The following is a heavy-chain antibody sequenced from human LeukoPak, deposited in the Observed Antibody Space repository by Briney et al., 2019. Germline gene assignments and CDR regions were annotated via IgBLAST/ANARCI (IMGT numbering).Heavy chain of an antibody. CDR2: ISSSSSYI. V-gene: IGHV3-21*01. CDR1: GFTFSRYS. Sequence: GGSLRLSCAASGFTFSRYSMNWVRQAPGKGLEWVSSISSSSSYIYYADSVRGRFTISRDNAKNSLYLQMNSLRAEDTAVYYCARHLSGVTGYSYGRGIDYWGQGTLVTVSS. D-gene: IGHD5-18*01. CDR3: ARHLSGVTGYSYGRGIDY. J-gene: IGHJ4*02.